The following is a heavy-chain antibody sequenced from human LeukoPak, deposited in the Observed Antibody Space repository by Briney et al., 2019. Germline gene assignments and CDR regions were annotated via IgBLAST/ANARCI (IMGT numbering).Heavy chain of an antibody. CDR1: GGSISSYY. D-gene: IGHD5-18*01. J-gene: IGHJ3*02. Sequence: SETLSLTCTVSGGSISSYYWSWIRQPPGKGLEWIGYIYYSGSTNYNPSLKSRVTISVDTSKNQFSLKLSSVTAADTAVYYRAREEVPYSYGFGDAFDIWGQGTMVTVSS. CDR3: AREEVPYSYGFGDAFDI. CDR2: IYYSGST. V-gene: IGHV4-59*01.